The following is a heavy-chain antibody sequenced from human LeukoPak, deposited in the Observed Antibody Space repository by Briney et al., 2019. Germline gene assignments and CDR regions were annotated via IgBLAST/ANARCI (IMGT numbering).Heavy chain of an antibody. CDR3: ARENPRVLSY. D-gene: IGHD3-10*01. V-gene: IGHV1-2*06. CDR2: INPNSGGT. CDR1: GYTFTGYY. J-gene: IGHJ4*02. Sequence: GASVKVSCKASGYTFTGYYMHWVRQAPGQGLEWMGRINPNSGGTNYAQKFQGRVTTTRGTSISTAYMELSRLRSDDTAVYYCARENPRVLSYWGQGTLVTVSS.